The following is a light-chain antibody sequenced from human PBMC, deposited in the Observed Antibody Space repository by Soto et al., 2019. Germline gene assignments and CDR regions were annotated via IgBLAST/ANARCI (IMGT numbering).Light chain of an antibody. CDR2: DSS. Sequence: EIVLTQSPATLSLSPGERATLSCRASQSLSSNFLAWYQQKPGQPPRLLIYDSSTRATGFPDRFSGSGSGTEYTLTISRLELEDFEVYYCQQYDISPWTFGQGTKVEIK. V-gene: IGKV3-20*01. CDR1: QSLSSNF. CDR3: QQYDISPWT. J-gene: IGKJ1*01.